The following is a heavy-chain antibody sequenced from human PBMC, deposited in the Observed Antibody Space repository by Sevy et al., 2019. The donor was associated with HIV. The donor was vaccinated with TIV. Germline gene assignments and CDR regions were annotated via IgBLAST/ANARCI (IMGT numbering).Heavy chain of an antibody. CDR1: GGTFSSYA. D-gene: IGHD3-22*01. Sequence: ASVKVSCKASGGTFSSYAISWVRQAPGQGLEWVGGLTGMFGTANYAQKFQGRVTITADELTSTGYMELSGLRAEDPAFYYCVRGLYYYESSFAYWGQGTLVTASS. CDR2: LTGMFGTA. V-gene: IGHV1-69*13. CDR3: VRGLYYYESSFAY. J-gene: IGHJ4*02.